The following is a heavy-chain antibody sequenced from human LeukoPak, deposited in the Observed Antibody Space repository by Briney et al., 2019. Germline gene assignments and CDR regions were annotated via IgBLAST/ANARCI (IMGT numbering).Heavy chain of an antibody. Sequence: GESLKISCKGSGYSFTNYWIGWVRQMPGKGLEWMGIIYPGDSDTRYSPSFQGQVTISADKSISTAYLQWSSLKASDTAMYYCARRLVVVNDAFDIWGQGTMVTVSS. CDR1: GYSFTNYW. CDR2: IYPGDSDT. D-gene: IGHD3-22*01. J-gene: IGHJ3*02. CDR3: ARRLVVVNDAFDI. V-gene: IGHV5-51*01.